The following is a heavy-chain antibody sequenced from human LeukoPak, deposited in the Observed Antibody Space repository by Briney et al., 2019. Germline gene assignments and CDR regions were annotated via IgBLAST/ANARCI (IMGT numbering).Heavy chain of an antibody. J-gene: IGHJ4*02. Sequence: PGGSLRLSCAASGFTFSSYAMSWVRQAPGKGLEWVSAISGSGGSTYYADSVKGRFTTSRDNSKNTLYLQMNSLRAEDTAVYYCAKVPGGSYLYYFDYWGQGTLVTVSS. CDR2: ISGSGGST. CDR3: AKVPGGSYLYYFDY. V-gene: IGHV3-23*01. CDR1: GFTFSSYA. D-gene: IGHD1-26*01.